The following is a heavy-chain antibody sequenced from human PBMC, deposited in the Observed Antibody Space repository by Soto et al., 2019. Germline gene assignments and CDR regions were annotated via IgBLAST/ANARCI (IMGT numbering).Heavy chain of an antibody. V-gene: IGHV4-59*01. Sequence: SETLSLTCTVSGGSISSYYWSWIRQPPGKGLEWIGYIYYSGSTNYNPSLKSRVTISVDTSKNQFSLKLSSVTAADTAVYYCAREDYGDYEYAFDIWGQGTMVTVSS. CDR2: IYYSGST. CDR1: GGSISSYY. D-gene: IGHD4-17*01. CDR3: AREDYGDYEYAFDI. J-gene: IGHJ3*02.